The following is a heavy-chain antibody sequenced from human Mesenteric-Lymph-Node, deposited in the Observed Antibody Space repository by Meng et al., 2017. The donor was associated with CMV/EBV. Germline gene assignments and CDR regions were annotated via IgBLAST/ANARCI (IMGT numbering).Heavy chain of an antibody. J-gene: IGHJ3*02. Sequence: GGPLRLSCSALGFTLGAYALTWFRQAPGKGLEWVGFIRHKVYGGTTDYAASVRGRFTISRDDSKNIAYLQMNSLKTEDTAIYYCTRDSRSRWEKQVAFDIWGQGTMVTVSS. CDR1: GFTLGAYA. V-gene: IGHV3-49*03. D-gene: IGHD1-26*01. CDR2: IRHKVYGGTT. CDR3: TRDSRSRWEKQVAFDI.